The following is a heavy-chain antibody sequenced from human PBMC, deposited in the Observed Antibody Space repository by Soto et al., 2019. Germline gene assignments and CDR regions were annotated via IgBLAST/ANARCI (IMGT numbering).Heavy chain of an antibody. Sequence: QVQLVQSGAAVKKPGSSVKVSCRASGGTFGNYAITWVRQAPGQGLEWMGGIIPIFGTTNYAQTFQGRVTITADKSTSTASMELRSLRSEDTAVYYCAREHYQYRYDSGSYYTDAFDIWGPGTMVTVSS. CDR3: AREHYQYRYDSGSYYTDAFDI. CDR2: IIPIFGTT. V-gene: IGHV1-69*06. D-gene: IGHD3-10*01. J-gene: IGHJ3*02. CDR1: GGTFGNYA.